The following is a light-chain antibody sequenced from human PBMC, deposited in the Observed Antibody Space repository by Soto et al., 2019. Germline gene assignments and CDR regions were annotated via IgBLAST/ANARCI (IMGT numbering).Light chain of an antibody. CDR3: SSYTTSNTRQIV. J-gene: IGLJ1*01. V-gene: IGLV2-14*03. CDR2: DVS. CDR1: SSDVGGYNY. Sequence: QSVLTQPASVSGSPGQSITISCTGTSSDVGGYNYVSWYQHHPGKAPKLIIYDVSNRPSGVSNRFSGSKSGNTASLTISGLQPEDEADYYSSSYTTSNTRQIVFGTGTKLTVL.